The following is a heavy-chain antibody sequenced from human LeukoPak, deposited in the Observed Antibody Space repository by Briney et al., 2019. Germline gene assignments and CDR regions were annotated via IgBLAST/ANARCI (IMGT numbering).Heavy chain of an antibody. V-gene: IGHV4-61*01. Sequence: SETLSLTCTVSGGSISSSSYYWGWIRQPPGKGLEWIGYIYYSGSTNYNPSLKSRVTISVDTSKNQFSLKLSSVTAADTAVYYCARDKTYYFDYWGQGTLVTVSS. CDR1: GGSISSSSYY. J-gene: IGHJ4*02. CDR3: ARDKTYYFDY. CDR2: IYYSGST.